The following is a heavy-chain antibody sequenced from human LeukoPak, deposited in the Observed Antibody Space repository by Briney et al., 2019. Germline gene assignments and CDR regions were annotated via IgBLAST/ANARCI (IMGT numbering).Heavy chain of an antibody. Sequence: SETLSLTCTVSGGSISSYYWSWIRQPPGKGLEWIGYIYYSGSTNYNPSLKSRVTISVDTSKNQFSLKLSSVTAADTAVYYCASAIRGYSGYDPFNWFDPWGQGTLVTVSS. V-gene: IGHV4-59*01. J-gene: IGHJ5*02. CDR3: ASAIRGYSGYDPFNWFDP. CDR2: IYYSGST. CDR1: GGSISSYY. D-gene: IGHD5-12*01.